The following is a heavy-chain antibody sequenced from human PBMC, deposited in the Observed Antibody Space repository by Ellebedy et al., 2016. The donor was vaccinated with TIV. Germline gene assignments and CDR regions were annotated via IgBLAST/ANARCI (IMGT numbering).Heavy chain of an antibody. CDR2: ISSDGSKK. J-gene: IGHJ4*02. Sequence: GGSLRLSXTASGFTFRRFRMHWVRQAPGKGLEWVGFISSDGSKKHYADSVEGRFTISRDNSQNTVFVQMNSLRVEDTAVYYCAKPSEPNPGYSASWATYFDYWGQGTPVTASS. CDR1: GFTFRRFR. CDR3: AKPSEPNPGYSASWATYFDY. V-gene: IGHV3-30*18. D-gene: IGHD6-13*01.